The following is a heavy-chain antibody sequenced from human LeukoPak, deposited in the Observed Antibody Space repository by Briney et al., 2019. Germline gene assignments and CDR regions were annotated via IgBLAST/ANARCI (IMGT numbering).Heavy chain of an antibody. J-gene: IGHJ1*01. CDR3: ARGVFRRVPYLQL. Sequence: SETLSLTCTVSGGSISRYYWSWIGQPPGKGLEWIGYIYYSGSTNYNPSLKSRVTISVDTSKNQFSLRLSSVTAADTAVYYCARGVFRRVPYLQLGGQGTLVTVSS. CDR1: GGSISRYY. V-gene: IGHV4-59*01. D-gene: IGHD3-10*01. CDR2: IYYSGST.